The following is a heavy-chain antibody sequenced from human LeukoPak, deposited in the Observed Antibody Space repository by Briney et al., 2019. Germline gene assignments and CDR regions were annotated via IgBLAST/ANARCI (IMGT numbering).Heavy chain of an antibody. CDR1: GGSISSSSYY. V-gene: IGHV4-39*07. CDR3: ASGVEMATKIDY. J-gene: IGHJ4*02. Sequence: SETLSLTCTVSGGSISSSSYYWGWIRQPPGKGLEWIGSIYYSGSTYYNPSLKSRVTISVDTSKNQFSLKLSSVTAADTAVYYCASGVEMATKIDYWGQGTLVTVSS. D-gene: IGHD5-24*01. CDR2: IYYSGST.